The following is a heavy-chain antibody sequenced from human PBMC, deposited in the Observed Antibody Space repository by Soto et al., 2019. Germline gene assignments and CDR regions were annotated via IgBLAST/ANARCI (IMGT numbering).Heavy chain of an antibody. CDR2: TYYSGST. D-gene: IGHD2-2*01. CDR1: GGSISSGGYY. Sequence: RSLTCTVSGGSISSGGYYWSWIRQHPGKGLEWIGYTYYSGSTYYNPSLKSRVTISVDTSKNQFSLKLSSVTAADTAVYYCARVSSCSSTSCSHYYYYYGMDVWGQGTTVTVSS. V-gene: IGHV4-31*03. J-gene: IGHJ6*02. CDR3: ARVSSCSSTSCSHYYYYYGMDV.